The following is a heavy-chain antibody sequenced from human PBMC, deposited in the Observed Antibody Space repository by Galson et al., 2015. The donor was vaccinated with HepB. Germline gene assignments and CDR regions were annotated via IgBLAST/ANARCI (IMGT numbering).Heavy chain of an antibody. D-gene: IGHD1-26*01. CDR2: IDGRGSER. CDR3: AREGGILETTGVFDY. Sequence: SLRLACAKSGFIFGHQGMTWVRPAPGKGLERVASIDGRGSERNYAVSVKGRFSISRDNSKNTLYLQMNRLRLEDTAVYYCAREGGILETTGVFDYWGQGTLVTVSS. CDR1: GFIFGHQG. V-gene: IGHV3-23*01. J-gene: IGHJ4*02.